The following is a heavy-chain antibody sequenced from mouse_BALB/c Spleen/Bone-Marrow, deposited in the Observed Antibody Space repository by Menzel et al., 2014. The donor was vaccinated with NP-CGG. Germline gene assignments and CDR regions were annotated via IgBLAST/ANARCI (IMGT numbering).Heavy chain of an antibody. D-gene: IGHD2-3*01. J-gene: IGHJ4*01. CDR1: GCTFTSYW. CDR3: TRDYDDYQAMDY. Sequence: VQLQQSGAELVRPGASVKLSCKASGCTFTSYWISWVKQRPGQGLEWIGNIYPSDSYTNYNQKFKDKATLTVDKSSSTAYMQLSSPTSEDSAVYYCTRDYDDYQAMDYWGQGTSVTVSS. V-gene: IGHV1-69*02. CDR2: IYPSDSYT.